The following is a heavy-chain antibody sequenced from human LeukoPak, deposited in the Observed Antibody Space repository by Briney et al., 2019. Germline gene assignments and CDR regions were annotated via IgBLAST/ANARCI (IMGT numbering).Heavy chain of an antibody. CDR2: IHYDGSNK. J-gene: IGHJ4*02. V-gene: IGHV3-30*02. Sequence: PGGSLRLSCAASGFTFSSYGMHWVRQAPGKGLEWVAFIHYDGSNKYYADSVKGRFTISRDNPKHTLYLQMNSLRAEYTAVYYCAKDPSFRPGYFDYWGQGTLVTVSS. CDR3: AKDPSFRPGYFDY. CDR1: GFTFSSYG.